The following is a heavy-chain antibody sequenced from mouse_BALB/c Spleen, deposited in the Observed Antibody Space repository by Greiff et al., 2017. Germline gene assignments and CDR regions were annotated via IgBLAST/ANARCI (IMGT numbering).Heavy chain of an antibody. CDR3: ARGKADGYYGGFAY. CDR1: GFSLTSYG. V-gene: IGHV2-2*02. Sequence: VQLHQSGPGLVQPSQSLSITCTVSGFSLTSYGVHWVRQSPGKGLEWLGVIWSGGSTDYNAAFISRLSISKDNSKSQVFFKMNSLQANDTAIYYCARGKADGYYGGFAYWGQGTLVTVSA. D-gene: IGHD2-3*01. J-gene: IGHJ3*01. CDR2: IWSGGST.